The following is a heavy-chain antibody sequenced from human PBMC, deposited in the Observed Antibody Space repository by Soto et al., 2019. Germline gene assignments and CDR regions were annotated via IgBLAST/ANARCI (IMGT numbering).Heavy chain of an antibody. J-gene: IGHJ4*02. CDR3: ATGGANPADPDLVAQGDY. D-gene: IGHD5-12*01. CDR1: GYTLAELS. Sequence: ASVKVSCKVSGYTLAELSMHWVRQAPGKGLEWMGGFDPKDGETIYAQKFQGRVTMTEDTSTDTAYMELSSLRSEDTAVYYCATGGANPADPDLVAQGDYWGQGTLVTVSS. V-gene: IGHV1-24*01. CDR2: FDPKDGET.